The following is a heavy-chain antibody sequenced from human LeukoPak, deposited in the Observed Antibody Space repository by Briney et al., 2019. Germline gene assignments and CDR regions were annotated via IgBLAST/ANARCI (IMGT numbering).Heavy chain of an antibody. CDR2: ISYDGSNK. V-gene: IGHV3-30*18. CDR1: GFTFSSYG. J-gene: IGHJ4*02. Sequence: GGSLRLSCAASGFTFSSYGMHWVRQAPGKGLEWVAVISYDGSNKYYADSVKGRFTISRDSSKNTLYLQMNSLRAEDTAVYYCAKDGGSSWSYYFDYWGQGTLVTVSS. D-gene: IGHD6-13*01. CDR3: AKDGGSSWSYYFDY.